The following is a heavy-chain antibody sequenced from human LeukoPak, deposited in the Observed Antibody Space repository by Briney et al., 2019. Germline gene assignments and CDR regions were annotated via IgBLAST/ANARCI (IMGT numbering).Heavy chain of an antibody. CDR3: VRRSVQYSGYDVGNWFDP. J-gene: IGHJ5*02. V-gene: IGHV4-59*08. CDR2: IHYSGST. Sequence: PSETLSLTCTVSGGSISSYYWNWIRQPPGKGLEWIGYIHYSGSTNHNPSLKSRVTMSVDTSKNQFSLRLSSVTAADTAVYYCVRRSVQYSGYDVGNWFDPWGQGTLVTVSS. D-gene: IGHD5-12*01. CDR1: GGSISSYY.